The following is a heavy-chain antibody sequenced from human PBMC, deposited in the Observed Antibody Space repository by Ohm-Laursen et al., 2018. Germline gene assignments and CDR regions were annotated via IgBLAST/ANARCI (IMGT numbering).Heavy chain of an antibody. J-gene: IGHJ4*02. V-gene: IGHV3-7*03. CDR1: GFTFSSYW. CDR2: IKQDGSEK. D-gene: IGHD3-10*01. CDR3: AITGGFWNY. Sequence: SLRLSCAAFGFTFSSYWMSWVRQAPGKGLEWVANIKQDGSEKYYVDSVKGRFTISRDNSKNTLYLQMNILRADDTAVYYCAITGGFWNYWGQGTLVTVSS.